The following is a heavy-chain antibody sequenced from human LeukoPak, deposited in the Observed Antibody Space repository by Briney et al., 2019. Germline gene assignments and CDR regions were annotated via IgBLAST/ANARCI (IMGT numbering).Heavy chain of an antibody. CDR1: GGSISRSGYF. CDR3: ARRITGTTSDSFDY. CDR2: ISHSGST. J-gene: IGHJ4*02. Sequence: PSETLSLTCTVFGGSISRSGYFWGWIRQPAGKGLEWIGSISHSGSTYYDPSLKSRITISVDTSKNQFSLKVRSVTAADTAVYYCARRITGTTSDSFDYWGQGILVTVSS. V-gene: IGHV4-39*01. D-gene: IGHD1-20*01.